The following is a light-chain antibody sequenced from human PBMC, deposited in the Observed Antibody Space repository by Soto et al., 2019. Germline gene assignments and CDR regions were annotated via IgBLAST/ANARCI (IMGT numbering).Light chain of an antibody. CDR2: KAS. J-gene: IGKJ4*01. CDR1: QSISSW. CDR3: QQYNSYSST. Sequence: DIQMTQSPSTLSASVGDRVTITCRDSQSISSWLAWYQQKPGKAPKLLIYKASSLESGVPSRFSGSGSGTEFTLTISSLQPDDFATYYCQQYNSYSSTFGGGTKVEIK. V-gene: IGKV1-5*03.